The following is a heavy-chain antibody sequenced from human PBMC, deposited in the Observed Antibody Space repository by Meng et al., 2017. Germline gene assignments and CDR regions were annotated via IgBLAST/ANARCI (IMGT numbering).Heavy chain of an antibody. CDR3: ASPILRFYYYYGMDV. D-gene: IGHD3-16*01. J-gene: IGHJ6*02. CDR2: INPNSGGT. V-gene: IGHV1-2*06. Sequence: ASVKVSCKASGYTFTGYYRHWVRQAPGQGLEWMGRINPNSGGTNYAQKFQGRVTMTRDTSISTAYMELSRLRSDDTAVYSCASPILRFYYYYGMDVWGQGTTVTVSS. CDR1: GYTFTGYY.